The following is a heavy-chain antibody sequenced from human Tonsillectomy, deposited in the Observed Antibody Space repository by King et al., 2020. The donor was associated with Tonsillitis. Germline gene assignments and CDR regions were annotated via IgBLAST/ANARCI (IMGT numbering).Heavy chain of an antibody. D-gene: IGHD3-16*01. Sequence: QLQESGPGLVNPSETLSLSCTVSGASVTNFNYQWGWIRQPPGKGLEWGGNMYYSGRADYNPSLNSRVTMSVDTSKNQFSLNVNSVSAADTGVYYCARFTRLGYYYMDVWGKGSTVTVSS. CDR1: GASVTNFNYQ. J-gene: IGHJ6*03. CDR3: ARFTRLGYYYMDV. V-gene: IGHV4-39*01. CDR2: MYYSGRA.